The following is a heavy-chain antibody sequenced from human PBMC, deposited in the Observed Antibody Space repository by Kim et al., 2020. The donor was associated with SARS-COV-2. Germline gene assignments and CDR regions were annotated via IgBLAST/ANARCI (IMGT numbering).Heavy chain of an antibody. D-gene: IGHD3-10*01. J-gene: IGHJ4*02. V-gene: IGHV3-23*01. Sequence: VKGRITISRDNSKNTLYLQMNSLRAEDTAVYYCAKGKDPRYYYGSGSYDYWGQGTLVTVSS. CDR3: AKGKDPRYYYGSGSYDY.